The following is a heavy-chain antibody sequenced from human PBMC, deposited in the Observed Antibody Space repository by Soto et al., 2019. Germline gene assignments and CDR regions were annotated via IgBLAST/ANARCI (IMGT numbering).Heavy chain of an antibody. J-gene: IGHJ5*02. V-gene: IGHV3-7*03. CDR1: GFTFSNYW. CDR2: IKEDGSQT. Sequence: PGGSLRLSCAASGFTFSNYWMSWVRQAPGKGLEWVANIKEDGSQTNYVDSVRGRFTISRDNAKNSLYLQMSSLRVDDTAVYYCWDPKYLGTPFDPRDHGTRVTVSS. CDR3: WDPKYLGTPFDP. D-gene: IGHD3-16*01.